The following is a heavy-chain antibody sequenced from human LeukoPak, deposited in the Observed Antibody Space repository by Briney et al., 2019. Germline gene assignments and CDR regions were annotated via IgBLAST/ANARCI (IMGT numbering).Heavy chain of an antibody. V-gene: IGHV1-2*02. Sequence: ASVTVSCKASGYTFTGYYIHWVREAPGQGLEWMGWINPKSGGANYAQKFQGRVTMTRDTSISTAYMELSRLRSVDTAVYYCAREDFYSSGNCFDPWGQGTLVTVSS. CDR3: AREDFYSSGNCFDP. CDR1: GYTFTGYY. CDR2: INPKSGGA. J-gene: IGHJ5*02. D-gene: IGHD6-25*01.